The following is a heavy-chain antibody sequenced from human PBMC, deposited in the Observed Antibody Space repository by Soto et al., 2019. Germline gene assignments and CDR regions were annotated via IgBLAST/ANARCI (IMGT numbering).Heavy chain of an antibody. Sequence: QLVESGGGLVQPGGSLRLSCDASGFTFSGYWMSWVRQAPGKGLGWVADIKHDGSVQYYVDSVKGRFTISRDNAKKLLYLQMNGLRAEDTALYYCARATYSNAWYRFDLWGQGTLVTVSS. D-gene: IGHD4-4*01. CDR3: ARATYSNAWYRFDL. V-gene: IGHV3-7*03. CDR1: GFTFSGYW. J-gene: IGHJ4*02. CDR2: IKHDGSVQ.